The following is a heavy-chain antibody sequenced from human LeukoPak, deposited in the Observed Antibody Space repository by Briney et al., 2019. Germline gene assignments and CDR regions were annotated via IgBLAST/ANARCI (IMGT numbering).Heavy chain of an antibody. J-gene: IGHJ4*02. CDR2: ISYDGSNK. CDR3: ASTPAPLTYYYGSANDY. CDR1: GFTFSSYA. V-gene: IGHV3-30*04. Sequence: GGSLRLSCAASGFTFSSYAMHWVRQAPGKGLEWVAVISYDGSNKYYADSVKGRYTISRDNSKNKLYLQMNSLRAEVTAVYYCASTPAPLTYYYGSANDYWGQGTLVTVSS. D-gene: IGHD3-10*01.